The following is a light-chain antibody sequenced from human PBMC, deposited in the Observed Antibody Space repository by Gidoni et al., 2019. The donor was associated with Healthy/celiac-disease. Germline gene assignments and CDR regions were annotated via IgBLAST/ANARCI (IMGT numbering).Light chain of an antibody. CDR1: QSVSSH. V-gene: IGKV3-11*01. CDR2: DAS. J-gene: IGKJ4*01. CDR3: QQRSNWPPDLT. Sequence: EIVLTQSPATLSLSPGERATLSCRASQSVSSHLAWYQQKTGQAPRLLIYDASNRATGIPARFSGSGSGTDFTLTISSLEPEDFAVYYCQQRSNWPPDLTFGGGTKVEIK.